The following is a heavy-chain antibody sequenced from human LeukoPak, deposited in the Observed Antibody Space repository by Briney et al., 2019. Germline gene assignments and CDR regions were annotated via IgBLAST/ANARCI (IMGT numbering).Heavy chain of an antibody. Sequence: PGGSLRLSCAASGFTVSSNYMSWVRQAPGKGLEWVSVIYPGGSTYYADSVKGRFTISRDNSKNTLYLQMNSLRAEDTAVYYCARAEGYYDSSGNDAFDIWGQGTMVTVSS. D-gene: IGHD3-22*01. J-gene: IGHJ3*02. V-gene: IGHV3-53*05. CDR3: ARAEGYYDSSGNDAFDI. CDR2: IYPGGST. CDR1: GFTVSSNY.